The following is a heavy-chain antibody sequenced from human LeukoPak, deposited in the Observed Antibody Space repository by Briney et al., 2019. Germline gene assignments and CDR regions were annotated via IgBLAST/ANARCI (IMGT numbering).Heavy chain of an antibody. CDR1: GFTFSSYG. CDR2: ISYDGSNK. Sequence: GRPLRLSCAASGFTFSSYGMHWVRQAPGKGLEWVAVISYDGSNKYYADSVKGRFTISRDNSKNTLYLQMNSLRAEDTALYYCAKDEASNFDYWGQGTLVTVSS. CDR3: AKDEASNFDY. V-gene: IGHV3-30*18. J-gene: IGHJ4*02. D-gene: IGHD2-2*01.